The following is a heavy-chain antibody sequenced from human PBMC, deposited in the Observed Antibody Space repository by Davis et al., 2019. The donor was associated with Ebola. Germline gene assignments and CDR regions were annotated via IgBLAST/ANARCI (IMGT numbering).Heavy chain of an antibody. CDR1: GGTFSNYY. V-gene: IGHV4-34*01. D-gene: IGHD2-2*01. CDR2: ISHSGST. CDR3: ATVVPSAHTPGSGAPNYYYYNMDV. J-gene: IGHJ6*02. Sequence: PSETLSLTCAVYGGTFSNYYWSWIRQPPGKGLEWIGVISHSGSTNYNPSLKSRVTISVDTSKNQFSLNLSSVTAADTAVYYCATVVPSAHTPGSGAPNYYYYNMDVWGQGTTVTVSS.